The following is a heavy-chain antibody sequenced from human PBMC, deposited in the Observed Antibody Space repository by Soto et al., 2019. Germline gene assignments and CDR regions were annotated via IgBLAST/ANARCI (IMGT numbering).Heavy chain of an antibody. CDR2: ISAYNGNT. Sequence: RASVKVSCKASGYTFTSYGISCVRQAPGQGLEWMGWISAYNGNTNYAQKLQGRVTMTTDTSTSTAYMELRSLRSDDTAVYYCARERWQYRRDAFDIWGQGTMVTVSS. D-gene: IGHD2-15*01. V-gene: IGHV1-18*04. J-gene: IGHJ3*02. CDR3: ARERWQYRRDAFDI. CDR1: GYTFTSYG.